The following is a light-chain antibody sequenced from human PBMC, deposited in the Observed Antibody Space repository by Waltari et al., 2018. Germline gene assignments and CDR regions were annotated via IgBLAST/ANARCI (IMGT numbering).Light chain of an antibody. CDR3: GQGTHWPPYT. V-gene: IGKV2-30*01. Sequence: DVVLTQSPLSLPITPGQPASISCRSSQSLVFTNGNTYLSWYQQKPGQPPRLLIYQVSNRDSGVPDRFSGSGAGTDFTLNISRVEAEDIGIYYCGQGTHWPPYTFGQGTKIEIK. CDR1: QSLVFTNGNTY. CDR2: QVS. J-gene: IGKJ2*01.